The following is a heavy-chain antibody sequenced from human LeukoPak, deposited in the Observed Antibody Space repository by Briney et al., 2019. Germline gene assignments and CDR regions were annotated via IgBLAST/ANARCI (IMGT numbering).Heavy chain of an antibody. V-gene: IGHV5-51*01. CDR3: ARGWGKDIVVVPADLFDY. CDR1: GYSFTSYW. CDR2: IYPGDSDT. Sequence: GESLKISCKGSGYSFTSYWIGWVRQMPGKGLEWMGIIYPGDSDTRYSPSFQGQVTISADKSISTAYLQWSSLKASDTAMYYCARGWGKDIVVVPADLFDYWGPGTLVTVSS. J-gene: IGHJ4*02. D-gene: IGHD2-2*01.